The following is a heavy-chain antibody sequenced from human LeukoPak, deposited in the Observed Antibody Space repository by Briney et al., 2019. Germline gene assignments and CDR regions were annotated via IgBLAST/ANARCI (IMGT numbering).Heavy chain of an antibody. CDR3: ARAAAYYYDSSGLDY. V-gene: IGHV1-8*03. J-gene: IGHJ4*02. D-gene: IGHD3-22*01. CDR2: MNPNSGNT. Sequence: ASVKVSCKASGYTFTSYDINWVRQATGQGLEWMGWMNPNSGNTGYAQKFQGGVTITRNTSISTAYMELSSLRSEDTAVYYCARAAAYYYDSSGLDYWGQGTLVTVSS. CDR1: GYTFTSYD.